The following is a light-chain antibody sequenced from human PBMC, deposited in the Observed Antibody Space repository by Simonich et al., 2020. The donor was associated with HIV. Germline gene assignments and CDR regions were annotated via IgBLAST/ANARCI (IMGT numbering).Light chain of an antibody. CDR1: SSDVGGYNY. CDR2: DGS. J-gene: IGLJ1*01. Sequence: QSALTQPASVSGSPGQSITISCTETSSDVGGYNYVSCYQQHPGKAPKLMIYDGSKRPSGVSNRFSGSKSGNTASLTISGLQAEDEADYYCSSYTSSSTPYVFGTGTKVTVL. CDR3: SSYTSSSTPYV. V-gene: IGLV2-14*01.